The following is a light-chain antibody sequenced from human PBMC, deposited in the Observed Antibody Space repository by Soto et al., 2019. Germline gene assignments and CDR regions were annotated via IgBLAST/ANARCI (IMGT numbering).Light chain of an antibody. Sequence: DIQMTQSPSALSASVGDGVTITCRASQSVSNWLAWYRQKPGEAPKLLIYEGSTLERGVPSRFSGSRSGTEFTLTISSLQPDDFATCYCQQDDTYARTFGQGTKVEVK. J-gene: IGKJ1*01. CDR3: QQDDTYART. CDR2: EGS. V-gene: IGKV1-5*03. CDR1: QSVSNW.